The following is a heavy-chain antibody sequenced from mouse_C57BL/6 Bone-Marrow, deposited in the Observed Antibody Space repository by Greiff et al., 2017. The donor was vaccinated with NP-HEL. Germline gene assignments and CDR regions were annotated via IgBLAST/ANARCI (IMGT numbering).Heavy chain of an antibody. CDR2: ISSGSSTI. V-gene: IGHV5-17*01. D-gene: IGHD4-1*01. J-gene: IGHJ2*01. CDR3: ARGRKRLGFDY. Sequence: DVKLVESGGGLVKPGGSLKLSCAASGFTFSDYGMHWVRQAPEKGLEWVAYISSGSSTIYYADTVKGRFTISRDNAENTLFLQMTSLRSEDTAMYYCARGRKRLGFDYWGQGTTLTVSS. CDR1: GFTFSDYG.